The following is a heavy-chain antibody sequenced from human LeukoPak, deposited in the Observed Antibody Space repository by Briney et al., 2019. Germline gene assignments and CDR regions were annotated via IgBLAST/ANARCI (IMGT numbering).Heavy chain of an antibody. D-gene: IGHD3-10*01. Sequence: GGSLKISCKGSGYSFTSYWIGWVRQLPGKGLEGMGISYPGDCDTRYSPSFQGHVTISADKSISTAYLQWSSLKASDTAMYYCARPGRGLLRDAFDIWGQGTMVTVSS. V-gene: IGHV5-51*01. CDR2: SYPGDCDT. J-gene: IGHJ3*02. CDR3: ARPGRGLLRDAFDI. CDR1: GYSFTSYW.